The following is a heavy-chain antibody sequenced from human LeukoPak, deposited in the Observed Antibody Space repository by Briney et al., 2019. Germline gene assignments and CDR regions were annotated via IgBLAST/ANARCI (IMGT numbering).Heavy chain of an antibody. V-gene: IGHV3-30-3*01. J-gene: IGHJ4*02. Sequence: GGSLRLSCAASGFTFSSYAMHWVRQAPGKGLEWVAVISYDGSNKYYADSVKGRFTISRDNSKNTLYLQMNSLRAEDTAVYYCARGSDYDILTGPYRAWGQGTLVTVSS. D-gene: IGHD3-9*01. CDR1: GFTFSSYA. CDR2: ISYDGSNK. CDR3: ARGSDYDILTGPYRA.